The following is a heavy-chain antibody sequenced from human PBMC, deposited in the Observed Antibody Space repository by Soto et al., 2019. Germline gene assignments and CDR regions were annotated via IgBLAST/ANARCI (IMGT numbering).Heavy chain of an antibody. CDR1: GYSFTSYW. V-gene: IGHV5-51*01. Sequence: PGESLKISCKGSGYSFTSYWIGWVRQMPGKGLESMGIMYPGDSETRYSPSFQGQVTISADKSISTAYLQWSSLKASDTAIYYCARHGLYGSDWDGLGVWSQGTTVTVSS. CDR3: ARHGLYGSDWDGLGV. D-gene: IGHD2-2*02. J-gene: IGHJ6*02. CDR2: MYPGDSET.